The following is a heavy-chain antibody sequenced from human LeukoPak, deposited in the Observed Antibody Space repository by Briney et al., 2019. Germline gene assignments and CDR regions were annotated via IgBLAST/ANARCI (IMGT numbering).Heavy chain of an antibody. CDR1: NVSITNYY. CDR3: ARGFGYSNGRGYDY. D-gene: IGHD5-18*01. J-gene: IGHJ4*02. V-gene: IGHV4-59*01. Sequence: PSATLSLTCTVSNVSITNYYWSWIRPPPGKGLEWIGYIYYSGSTNYNPSLKSRVTISVDTSKNQFSLRLTSVSAADTAVYYCARGFGYSNGRGYDYWGQGTLVTVSS. CDR2: IYYSGST.